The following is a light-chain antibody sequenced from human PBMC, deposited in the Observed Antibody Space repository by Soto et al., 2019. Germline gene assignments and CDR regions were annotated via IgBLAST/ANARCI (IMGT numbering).Light chain of an antibody. V-gene: IGKV3-20*01. Sequence: DIVLMQSPGTLSLSPGERATLSCRASQSVRNSYLAWYQQKPGQAPRLLIYGASSRATGIPGRFSGSGSGTDFTLTISRLEPEDFAVYYCQQYGSSSTFGQGTKVDIK. CDR3: QQYGSSST. J-gene: IGKJ1*01. CDR2: GAS. CDR1: QSVRNSY.